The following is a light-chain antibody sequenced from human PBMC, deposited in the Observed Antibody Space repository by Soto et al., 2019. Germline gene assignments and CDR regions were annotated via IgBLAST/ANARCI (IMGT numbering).Light chain of an antibody. CDR3: QQYGSSPWT. Sequence: EIGLTQSPGTLSLSPGERATLSCRASQSVSSSYLAWYQQKPGQAPRLLIYGASSRATGIPDRFSGSGSGTDFTLTISRLGPEDFAVYYCQQYGSSPWTFGQGTKVDIK. J-gene: IGKJ1*01. V-gene: IGKV3-20*01. CDR1: QSVSSSY. CDR2: GAS.